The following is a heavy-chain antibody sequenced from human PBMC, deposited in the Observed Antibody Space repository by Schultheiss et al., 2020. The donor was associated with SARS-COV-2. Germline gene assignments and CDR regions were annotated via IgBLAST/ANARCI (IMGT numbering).Heavy chain of an antibody. CDR2: INWNGGST. D-gene: IGHD2-15*01. V-gene: IGHV3-20*04. CDR1: GFTFSCYG. J-gene: IGHJ3*02. CDR3: ARSGGGLIVGAFDI. Sequence: GGSLRLSCAASGFTFSCYGMHWVRQAPGKGLEWVSGINWNGGSTGYADSVKGRFTISRDNAKNSLYLQMNSLRVEDTALYFCARSGGGLIVGAFDIWGQGTMVTVSS.